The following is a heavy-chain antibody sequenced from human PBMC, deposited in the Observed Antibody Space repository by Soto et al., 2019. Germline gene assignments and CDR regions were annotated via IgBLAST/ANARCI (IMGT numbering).Heavy chain of an antibody. CDR1: GDPVGRGTNY. CDR2: IFDAATT. V-gene: IGHV4-61*01. D-gene: IGHD2-15*01. CDR3: ARQDRVVVEGRWFDP. J-gene: IGHJ5*02. Sequence: SETLSLTCSVSGDPVGRGTNYWSWVRQAPGRGLEWIGYIFDAATTNYNPSFESRVSISLDTAKNQFSLNLTSVTAADTAVYYCARQDRVVVEGRWFDPWGQGTLVTVSS.